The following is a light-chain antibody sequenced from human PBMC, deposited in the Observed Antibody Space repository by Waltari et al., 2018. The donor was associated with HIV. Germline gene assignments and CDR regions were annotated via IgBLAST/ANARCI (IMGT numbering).Light chain of an antibody. CDR2: GAS. CDR1: PTVSSSY. CDR3: HQYGSSPET. Sequence: IVLTQSPGTLSLSPVERATLSCRASPTVSSSYLAWYQQKLGQAPRLLIYGASSRATGIPDRFSGSGSGTDFTLTISRLEPEDFAVYYCHQYGSSPETFGGGTKVEIK. V-gene: IGKV3-20*01. J-gene: IGKJ4*01.